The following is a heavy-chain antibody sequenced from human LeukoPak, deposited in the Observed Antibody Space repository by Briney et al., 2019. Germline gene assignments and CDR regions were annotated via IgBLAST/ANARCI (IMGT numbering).Heavy chain of an antibody. V-gene: IGHV4-59*01. D-gene: IGHD2-2*01. J-gene: IGHJ5*02. CDR3: ARVSCTTTSCPGWFDP. CDR2: IYYSGNT. Sequence: PSETLSLTCTVSGGSISDYYWSWVRQPPGKGLEGIGYIYYSGNTNYNPSLKSRVAISVDTSKNQFSLRLSSVTAADTAVHLCARVSCTTTSCPGWFDPWGQGTLVTVSS. CDR1: GGSISDYY.